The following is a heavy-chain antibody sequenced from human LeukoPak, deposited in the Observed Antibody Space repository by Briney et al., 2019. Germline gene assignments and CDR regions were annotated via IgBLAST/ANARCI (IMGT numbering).Heavy chain of an antibody. Sequence: ASVKVSCKASGYTFTGSFMRWVRQAPGQGLEWMGWINSNTGGTKFAQKFQGRVTMTRDTSISTAYMELSRLRPDDTAVYYCARADPVGYWGQGTQVTVSS. CDR3: ARADPVGY. V-gene: IGHV1-2*02. CDR1: GYTFTGSF. J-gene: IGHJ4*02. CDR2: INSNTGGT.